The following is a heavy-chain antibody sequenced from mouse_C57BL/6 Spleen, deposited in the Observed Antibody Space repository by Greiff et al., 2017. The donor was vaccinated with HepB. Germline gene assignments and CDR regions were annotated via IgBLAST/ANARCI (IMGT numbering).Heavy chain of an antibody. CDR3: ARGLRRGGLFDY. CDR2: FHPYNDDT. D-gene: IGHD2-4*01. J-gene: IGHJ2*01. Sequence: VKLVESGAELVKPGASVKMSCKASGYTFTTYPIEWMKQNHGKSLEWIGNFHPYNDDTKYNEKFKGKATLTVEKSSSTVYLELSRLTSDDSAVYYCARGLRRGGLFDYWGQGTTLTVSS. V-gene: IGHV1-47*01. CDR1: GYTFTTYP.